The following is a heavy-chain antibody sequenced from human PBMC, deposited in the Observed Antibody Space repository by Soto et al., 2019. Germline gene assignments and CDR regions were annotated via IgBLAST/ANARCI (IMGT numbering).Heavy chain of an antibody. J-gene: IGHJ4*02. Sequence: QVQLVQSGAEVKKPGSSVKVSCKASGGTFSSYAISWVRQAPGQGLEWMGGIIPIFGTANYAQKFQGRVTITGADSTSTAYVGLGSLSSEDRAVYYCARGPLLRGHFDYWGQGTLVTVPS. CDR3: ARGPLLRGHFDY. CDR2: IIPIFGTA. V-gene: IGHV1-69*01. D-gene: IGHD3-10*01. CDR1: GGTFSSYA.